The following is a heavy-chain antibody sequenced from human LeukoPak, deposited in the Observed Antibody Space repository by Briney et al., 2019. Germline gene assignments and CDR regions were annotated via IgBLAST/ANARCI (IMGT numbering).Heavy chain of an antibody. CDR3: ARQSRMATGWVDY. J-gene: IGHJ4*02. D-gene: IGHD5-24*01. Sequence: SETLSLTCTVSGGSISSSSSYWGWIRQSPGKGQEWIGSVYYSGTTYYNPSLKSRVTISVDTSKNQFSLKLSSVTAADMAVYYYARQSRMATGWVDYWGQGTLVTVSS. V-gene: IGHV4-39*01. CDR2: VYYSGTT. CDR1: GGSISSSSSY.